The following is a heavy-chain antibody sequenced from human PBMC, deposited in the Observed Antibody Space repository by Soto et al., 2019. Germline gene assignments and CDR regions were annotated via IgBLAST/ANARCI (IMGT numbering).Heavy chain of an antibody. Sequence: QVQLVDSGGGLVKPGGSLRLSCAASGFTFSDYYMSWIRQAPGKGLEWVSYISSSGSTIYYADSVKGRFTISRDNAKNSXXLQMNSLRDEDTAVYYCARDQTDLELYTSYYGMDVWGQGTTVTVSS. J-gene: IGHJ6*02. D-gene: IGHD1-7*01. CDR1: GFTFSDYY. CDR2: ISSSGSTI. V-gene: IGHV3-11*01. CDR3: ARDQTDLELYTSYYGMDV.